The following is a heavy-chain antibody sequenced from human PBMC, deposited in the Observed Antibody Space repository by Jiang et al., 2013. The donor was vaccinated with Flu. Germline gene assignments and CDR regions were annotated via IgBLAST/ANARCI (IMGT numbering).Heavy chain of an antibody. CDR2: VSYSGST. CDR3: ARNDWLFAFAP. Sequence: PGLVKPSETLSLTCTVSGGSISSSSYYWNWIRQPPGKGLEWIGYVSYSGSTNYSPSLKSRVTISVDTSKSQFSLKLSSVTAADSAVYYCARNDWLFAFAPWGQGTLVTVSS. D-gene: IGHD3-9*01. J-gene: IGHJ5*02. V-gene: IGHV4-61*01. CDR1: GGSISSSSYY.